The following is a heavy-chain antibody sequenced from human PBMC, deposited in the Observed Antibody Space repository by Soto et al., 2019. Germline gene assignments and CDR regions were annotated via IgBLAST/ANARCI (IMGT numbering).Heavy chain of an antibody. J-gene: IGHJ3*02. D-gene: IGHD4-4*01. CDR2: INAGNGNT. Sequence: QVQLVQSGAEVKKPGASVKVSCKASGYTFTSYAMHWVRQAPGQRLEWMGWINAGNGNTKYSQKFQGRVTITRETSASTAYMDMSRLRSEDTAVYYCASDRSPYSIGSPEGIWGQGTMVTGSS. V-gene: IGHV1-3*01. CDR1: GYTFTSYA. CDR3: ASDRSPYSIGSPEGI.